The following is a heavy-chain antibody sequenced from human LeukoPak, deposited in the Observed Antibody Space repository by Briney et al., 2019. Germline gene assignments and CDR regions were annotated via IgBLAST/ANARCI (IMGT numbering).Heavy chain of an antibody. Sequence: GGSLRLSCAASGFTFSSYAMSWVRQAPGKGLECVSAISGSGGSTYYADSVKGRFTISRDNSKNTLYLQMNSLRAEDTAVYYCAKAPNYYGSGSYHSYYYYGMDVWGKGTTVTVSS. V-gene: IGHV3-23*01. D-gene: IGHD3-10*01. CDR3: AKAPNYYGSGSYHSYYYYGMDV. CDR2: ISGSGGST. CDR1: GFTFSSYA. J-gene: IGHJ6*04.